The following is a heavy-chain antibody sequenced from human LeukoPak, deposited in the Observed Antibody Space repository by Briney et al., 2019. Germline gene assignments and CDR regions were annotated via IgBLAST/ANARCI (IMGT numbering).Heavy chain of an antibody. V-gene: IGHV3-33*01. CDR2: IRYDGSNK. J-gene: IGHJ3*02. D-gene: IGHD1-26*01. CDR1: GFTFSSYG. CDR3: ARESGSYSGFAFDI. Sequence: GGSLRLSCAASGFTFSSYGMHWVRQAPGKGLEWVAVIRYDGSNKYYADSVKGRFTISRDNSKNTLYLQMNSLRAEVTAVYYSARESGSYSGFAFDIWGQGTMVTVSS.